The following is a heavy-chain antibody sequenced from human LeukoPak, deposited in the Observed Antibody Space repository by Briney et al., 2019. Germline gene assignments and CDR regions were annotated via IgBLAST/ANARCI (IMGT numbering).Heavy chain of an antibody. Sequence: PGGSLRLSCSASGFTFSNYAMHWVRQAPGKGLEYVSGISNSGGGTYYADSLKGRFTISRDNSKNTLYLQMSSLRAADTAVYYCVKGPYSSAWYNWFDPWGQGTLVTVSS. CDR1: GFTFSNYA. V-gene: IGHV3-64D*09. CDR3: VKGPYSSAWYNWFDP. CDR2: ISNSGGGT. D-gene: IGHD6-19*01. J-gene: IGHJ5*02.